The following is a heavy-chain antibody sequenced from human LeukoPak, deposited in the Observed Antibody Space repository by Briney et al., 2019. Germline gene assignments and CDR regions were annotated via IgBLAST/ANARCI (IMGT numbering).Heavy chain of an antibody. CDR3: ANGYSSSWYNGGFDY. V-gene: IGHV5-51*01. D-gene: IGHD6-13*01. Sequence: GESLKISCKGSGYSFTSYWIGWVRQMPGKGLEWMGIIYPGDSDTRYSPSFQGQVTISADKSVGTAYLQWSSLKASDTAMYYCANGYSSSWYNGGFDYWGQGTLVTVSS. J-gene: IGHJ4*02. CDR1: GYSFTSYW. CDR2: IYPGDSDT.